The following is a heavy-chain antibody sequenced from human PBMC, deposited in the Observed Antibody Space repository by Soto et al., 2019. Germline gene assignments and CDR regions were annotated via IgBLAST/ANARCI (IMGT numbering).Heavy chain of an antibody. J-gene: IGHJ4*02. V-gene: IGHV1-45*02. CDR2: ITAFNGNT. Sequence: AAVKVSCKGSGNTFTYVYLHRVRQAPGQALEGMGWITAFNGNTKYAQKFQERVTFTGDTSLNTAYIELSSLRSDDTAMFSCASGRYDASGYFDFWGQGTLVTVSS. D-gene: IGHD3-22*01. CDR1: GNTFTYVY. CDR3: ASGRYDASGYFDF.